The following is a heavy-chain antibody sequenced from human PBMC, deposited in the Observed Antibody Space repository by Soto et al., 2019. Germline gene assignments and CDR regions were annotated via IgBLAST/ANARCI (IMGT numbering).Heavy chain of an antibody. CDR2: IYWDDDN. D-gene: IGHD3-16*01. V-gene: IGHV2-5*02. CDR1: GFSLSSSGVG. J-gene: IGHJ6*02. CDR3: AHSGGLGPKYNGMDV. Sequence: QITLKESGPTLVKPTQTLTLTCTCSGFSLSSSGVGVGWIRQPPGQALEWLALIYWDDDNRYSPSLKSRLTMTKDTSKNQVILKMTNMDPVDTATYSCAHSGGLGPKYNGMDVWGQGTTVTVSS.